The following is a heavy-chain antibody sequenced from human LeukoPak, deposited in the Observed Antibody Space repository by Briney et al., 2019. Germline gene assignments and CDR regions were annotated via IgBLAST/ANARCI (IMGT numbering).Heavy chain of an antibody. CDR3: ARASGVVVPRRRAHWFDP. CDR2: IYYSKST. CDR1: GGSISSGDYY. Sequence: SETLSLTCSVSGGSISSGDYYWSWIRQYPGKGLECIGYIYYSKSTYYNPSLKSRVTMSADTSKNQFSLKLNSVTAADTAVYYCARASGVVVPRRRAHWFDPWGQGTLVTVSS. V-gene: IGHV4-31*03. J-gene: IGHJ5*02. D-gene: IGHD2-2*01.